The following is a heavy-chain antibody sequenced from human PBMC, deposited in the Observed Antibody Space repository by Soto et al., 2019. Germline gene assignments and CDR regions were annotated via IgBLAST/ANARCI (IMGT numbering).Heavy chain of an antibody. CDR3: ATERPDGARLDP. Sequence: QVQLQESGPGLVKPSQTLSLTCTVSGGSISSGDYYWSWIRQPPGKGLEWIGYIYYSGSTYYNPYLKSRVTISVDTSKNQFALKLSSVTAADTAVYYCATERPDGARLDPWGQGTLVTVSS. D-gene: IGHD6-6*01. CDR1: GGSISSGDYY. V-gene: IGHV4-30-4*01. CDR2: IYYSGST. J-gene: IGHJ5*02.